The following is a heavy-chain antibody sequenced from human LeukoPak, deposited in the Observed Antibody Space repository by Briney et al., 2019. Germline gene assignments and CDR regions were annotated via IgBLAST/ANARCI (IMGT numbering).Heavy chain of an antibody. CDR3: VRDGYSYGYDFDY. Sequence: GGSLRLSCAASGFTFSDYYMSWIRQAPGKGLEWVSYISSSSSYTNYADSVKGRFTISRDNAKNALYLQMNSLRVEDTAFYYCVRDGYSYGYDFDYWGQGTLVAVSP. D-gene: IGHD5-18*01. CDR2: ISSSSSYT. J-gene: IGHJ4*02. CDR1: GFTFSDYY. V-gene: IGHV3-11*06.